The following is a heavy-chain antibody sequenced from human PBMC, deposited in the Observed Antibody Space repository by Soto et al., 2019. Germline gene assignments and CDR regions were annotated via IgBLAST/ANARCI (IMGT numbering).Heavy chain of an antibody. D-gene: IGHD3-3*01. V-gene: IGHV3-53*01. Sequence: GGSLRLSCAASGFTVSSNYMSWVRQAPGKGLEWVSVIYSGGSTYYADSVKGRFTISRDNSKNTLYLQMNSLRAEDTAVYYCARSYDFWSGYNWFDPWGQGTLVTVSS. CDR3: ARSYDFWSGYNWFDP. CDR2: IYSGGST. J-gene: IGHJ5*02. CDR1: GFTVSSNY.